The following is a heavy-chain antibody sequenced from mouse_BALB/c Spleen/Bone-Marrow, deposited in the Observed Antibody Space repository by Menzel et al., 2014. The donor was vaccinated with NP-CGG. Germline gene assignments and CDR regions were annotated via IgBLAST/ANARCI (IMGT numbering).Heavy chain of an antibody. V-gene: IGHV1-61*01. Sequence: QVQLKQSGAELVRPGASVKLSCKASGYSFTSYWVNWVKQRPGQGLEWIGMIHPSDTETRLNQRFKDKATLTVDKSSSTAYMQLSSPTSEDSAVYYCARLEGNYGSTFAYWGQGTLVTVSA. CDR1: GYSFTSYW. D-gene: IGHD1-1*01. CDR2: IHPSDTET. CDR3: ARLEGNYGSTFAY. J-gene: IGHJ3*01.